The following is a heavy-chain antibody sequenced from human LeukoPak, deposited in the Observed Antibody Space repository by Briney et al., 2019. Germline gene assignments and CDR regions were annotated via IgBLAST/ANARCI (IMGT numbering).Heavy chain of an antibody. J-gene: IGHJ4*02. D-gene: IGHD2-15*01. CDR1: GFTFSSYG. V-gene: IGHV3-30*18. CDR3: AKTPLREGGSYFDY. Sequence: GGSLRLSCAASGFTFSSYGMHWVRQAPGKGLEWVAVISYDGSNKYYADSVKGRFTISRDNSKNTLYLQMNSLRAEDTAVYYCAKTPLREGGSYFDYWGQGTLVTVSS. CDR2: ISYDGSNK.